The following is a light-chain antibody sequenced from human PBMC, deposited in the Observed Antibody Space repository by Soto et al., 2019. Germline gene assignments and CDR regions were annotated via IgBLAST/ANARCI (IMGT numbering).Light chain of an antibody. CDR2: DVS. J-gene: IGLJ3*02. Sequence: QSALTQPRSVSGSPGQSVTISCTGTTRDVGGYNYVSWYQQHPGKAPKLMIYDVSKRPSGVPDRLSGSKSGNTASLTISGLQAEDEADYYCCSFAGSYTGVFGGGTKLTVL. CDR1: TRDVGGYNY. CDR3: CSFAGSYTGV. V-gene: IGLV2-11*01.